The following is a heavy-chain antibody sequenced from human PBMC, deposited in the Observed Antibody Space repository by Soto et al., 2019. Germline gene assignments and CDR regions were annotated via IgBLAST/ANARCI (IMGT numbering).Heavy chain of an antibody. CDR2: ISAYNGNT. CDR1: GYTFTSYG. D-gene: IGHD4-17*01. Sequence: ASVKVSCKASGYTFTSYGISWVRQAPGQGLEWMGWISAYNGNTNYAQKLQGRVTMTTDTSTSTAYMELRSLRSDDTAVYYCARGIESYGDYADWFDPWGQGTLVTVSS. J-gene: IGHJ5*02. CDR3: ARGIESYGDYADWFDP. V-gene: IGHV1-18*01.